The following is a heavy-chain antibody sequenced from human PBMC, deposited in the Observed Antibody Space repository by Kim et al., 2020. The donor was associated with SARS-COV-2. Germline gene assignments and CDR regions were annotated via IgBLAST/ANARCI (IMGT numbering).Heavy chain of an antibody. Sequence: GGSLRLSCAASGFTVSSNYMSWVRQAPGKGLEWVSVIYSGGSTYYADSVKGRFTISRDNSKNTLYLQMNSLRAEDTAVYYCARDHEFSSGYVDYYGMDVWGQGTTVTVSS. D-gene: IGHD5-12*01. V-gene: IGHV3-66*02. CDR2: IYSGGST. J-gene: IGHJ6*02. CDR3: ARDHEFSSGYVDYYGMDV. CDR1: GFTVSSNY.